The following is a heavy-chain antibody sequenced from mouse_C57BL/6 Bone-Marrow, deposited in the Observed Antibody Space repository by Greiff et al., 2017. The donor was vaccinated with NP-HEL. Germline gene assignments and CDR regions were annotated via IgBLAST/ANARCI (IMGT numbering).Heavy chain of an antibody. Sequence: VQLQQSGAELARPGASVKMSCKASGYTFTSYTMHWVKQRPVQGLEWIGYINPSSGYTRYNQKFKDKATLTADKSSSTAYMQLSSLTSEDAAVYYCAPITTVGADYWGQGTTLTVSS. J-gene: IGHJ2*01. V-gene: IGHV1-4*01. CDR1: GYTFTSYT. CDR2: INPSSGYT. D-gene: IGHD1-1*01. CDR3: APITTVGADY.